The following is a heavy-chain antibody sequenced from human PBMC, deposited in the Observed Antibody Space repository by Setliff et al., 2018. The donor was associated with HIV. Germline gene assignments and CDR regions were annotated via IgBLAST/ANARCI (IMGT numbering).Heavy chain of an antibody. J-gene: IGHJ4*02. CDR2: IYFTGST. CDR3: ARESPDGLDY. CDR1: GYSISSGCY. D-gene: IGHD2-8*01. V-gene: IGHV4-38-2*02. Sequence: SETLSLTCAVSGYSISSGCYWGWIRQPPGKGLEWIGYIYFTGSTNYNPSLKSRVTISVDTSKNQFSLRLSSVTAADTAVYYCARESPDGLDYWGQGTLVTVSS.